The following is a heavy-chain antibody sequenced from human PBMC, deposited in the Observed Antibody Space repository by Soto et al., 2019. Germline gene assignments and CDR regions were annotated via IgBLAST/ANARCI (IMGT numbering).Heavy chain of an antibody. Sequence: PGGSLRLSCAASGFTFSSYSMNWVRQAPGKGLEWVSSISSSSSYIYYADSVKGRFTISRDNAKSSLYLQMNSLRAEDTAVYYCARAPRQQLADFDYWGQGTLVTVSS. D-gene: IGHD6-13*01. CDR3: ARAPRQQLADFDY. CDR1: GFTFSSYS. J-gene: IGHJ4*02. V-gene: IGHV3-21*04. CDR2: ISSSSSYI.